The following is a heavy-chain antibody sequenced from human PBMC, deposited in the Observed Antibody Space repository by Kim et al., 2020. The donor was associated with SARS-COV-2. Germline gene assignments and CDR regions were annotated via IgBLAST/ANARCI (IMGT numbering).Heavy chain of an antibody. Sequence: SETLSLTCAVYGGSFSGYYWSWIRQPPGKGLEWIGEIEHSGSTNYNPSLKSRVTISIDTSKNQFSLKLNSVTAADTAVYFCARGHVSVTMILVVTGWYNWFDPWGQGTLVTVSS. V-gene: IGHV4-34*01. D-gene: IGHD3-22*01. CDR3: ARGHVSVTMILVVTGWYNWFDP. CDR2: IEHSGST. CDR1: GGSFSGYY. J-gene: IGHJ5*02.